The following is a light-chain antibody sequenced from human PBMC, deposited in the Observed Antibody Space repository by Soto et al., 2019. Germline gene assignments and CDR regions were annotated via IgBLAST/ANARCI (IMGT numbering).Light chain of an antibody. CDR1: QSVSSY. J-gene: IGKJ5*01. CDR2: DAS. Sequence: EIVSTQSPATLSLSPGERATLSCRASQSVSSYLAWYQQKPGQAPRLLIYDASSRATGIPARFSGSGSGTDFTLTISSLEPEDFAVYYCQQRSNWPPGFGQGTRLEIK. CDR3: QQRSNWPPG. V-gene: IGKV3-11*01.